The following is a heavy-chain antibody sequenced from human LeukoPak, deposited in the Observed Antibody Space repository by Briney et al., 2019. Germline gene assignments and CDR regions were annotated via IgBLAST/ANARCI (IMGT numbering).Heavy chain of an antibody. CDR2: MSPNSGDT. CDR1: GYTFTTHD. V-gene: IGHV1-8*01. D-gene: IGHD7-27*01. CDR3: VRTPPNWGFDY. Sequence: ASVKVSCKASGYTFTTHDINWVRQATGQGLEWLGWMSPNSGDTGYAQKSQGRVTMTSDSSISTAYMELSSLRSEDTAIYYCVRTPPNWGFDYWGQGTLVTVSS. J-gene: IGHJ4*02.